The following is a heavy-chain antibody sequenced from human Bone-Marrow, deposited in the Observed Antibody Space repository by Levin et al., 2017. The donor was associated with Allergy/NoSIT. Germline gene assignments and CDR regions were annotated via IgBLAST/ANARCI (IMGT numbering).Heavy chain of an antibody. D-gene: IGHD4-17*01. Sequence: PAGGSLRLSCAASGFTFSSYGMHWVRQAPGKGLEWVAVISYDGSNKYYADSVKGRFTISRDNSKNTLYLQMNSLRAEDTAVYYCAKQTITVTTSIWERFDYWGQGTLVTVSS. CDR1: GFTFSSYG. CDR2: ISYDGSNK. J-gene: IGHJ4*02. V-gene: IGHV3-30*18. CDR3: AKQTITVTTSIWERFDY.